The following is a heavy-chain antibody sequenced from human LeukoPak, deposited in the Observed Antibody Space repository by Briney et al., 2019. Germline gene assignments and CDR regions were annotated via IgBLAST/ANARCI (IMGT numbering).Heavy chain of an antibody. Sequence: GGSLRLSCAASGFTFSSYAMSWVRQAPGKGLEWVSAISGIGGSTYYADSVKGRFTISRDNSKNTLYLQMNSLRAEDTAVYYCAESSSWYNYYYYGMDVWGQGTTVTVSS. J-gene: IGHJ6*02. CDR3: AESSSWYNYYYYGMDV. D-gene: IGHD6-13*01. V-gene: IGHV3-23*01. CDR2: ISGIGGST. CDR1: GFTFSSYA.